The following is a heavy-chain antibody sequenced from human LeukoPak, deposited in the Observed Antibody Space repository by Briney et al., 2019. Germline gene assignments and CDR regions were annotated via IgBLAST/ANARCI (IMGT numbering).Heavy chain of an antibody. J-gene: IGHJ4*02. Sequence: PSETLSLTCTVSGGSISSYYWSWIRHPPGKGLEWIGYIYYSGSTNYNPSLKSRVTISVDTSKNQFSLKLSSVTAADTAVYYCARAVAARRYFDYWGQGTLVTVSS. V-gene: IGHV4-59*01. D-gene: IGHD6-19*01. CDR3: ARAVAARRYFDY. CDR1: GGSISSYY. CDR2: IYYSGST.